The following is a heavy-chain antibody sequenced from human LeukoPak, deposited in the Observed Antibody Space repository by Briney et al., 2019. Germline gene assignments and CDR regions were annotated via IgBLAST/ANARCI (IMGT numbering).Heavy chain of an antibody. CDR1: GGSISSYY. J-gene: IGHJ6*02. CDR2: IYYSGST. D-gene: IGHD3-10*01. V-gene: IGHV4-59*08. CDR3: ARHSEGYYYGMDV. Sequence: SETLSLTCTVSGGSISSYYWSWIRQPPGKGLEWIGYIYYSGSTNYNPSLKSRVTISVDTSKNQFSLKLSSVTAADTAVYYCARHSEGYYYGMDVWGQGTTVTVSS.